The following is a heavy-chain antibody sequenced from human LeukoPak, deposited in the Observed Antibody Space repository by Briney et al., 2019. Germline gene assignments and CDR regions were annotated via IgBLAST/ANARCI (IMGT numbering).Heavy chain of an antibody. Sequence: PGGSLRLSCAASGLTFSSYEMNWVRQAPGKGLDWVSGMSGSGTSTYYADSVKGRFTISRDNSKNTLYLQMNSLRAEDTAVYYCAKDPRTGTHSSGMDVWGQGTTVTVSS. CDR2: MSGSGTST. CDR3: AKDPRTGTHSSGMDV. J-gene: IGHJ6*02. D-gene: IGHD1-1*01. CDR1: GLTFSSYE. V-gene: IGHV3-23*01.